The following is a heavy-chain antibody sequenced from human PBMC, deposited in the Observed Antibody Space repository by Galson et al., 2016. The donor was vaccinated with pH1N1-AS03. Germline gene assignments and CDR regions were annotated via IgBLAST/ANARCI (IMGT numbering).Heavy chain of an antibody. CDR3: ARFRSSWTFYYGLDV. J-gene: IGHJ6*02. Sequence: TLSLTCTVSGGSISSYYWTWIRQPPGKGLEWIGHIYYSGGTNYNPSLKSRVTISVDTSKNQFSLKLSSVTAADTAVYYCARFRSSWTFYYGLDVWGQGTAVTVSS. V-gene: IGHV4-59*01. CDR2: IYYSGGT. D-gene: IGHD6-13*01. CDR1: GGSISSYY.